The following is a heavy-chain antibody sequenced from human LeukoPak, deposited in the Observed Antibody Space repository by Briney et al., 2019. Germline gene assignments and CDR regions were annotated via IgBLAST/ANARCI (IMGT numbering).Heavy chain of an antibody. CDR3: ASPRWYDP. V-gene: IGHV3-30*04. Sequence: GGSLRLSCAASGFTFSGYAMHWVRQAPGKGLEWVAVISYDGSSKNYADSVKDRFTISRDNSKNTLYLQMNSLRVDDTAVYYCASPRWYDPWGQGTPVTVSS. J-gene: IGHJ5*02. CDR2: ISYDGSSK. CDR1: GFTFSGYA.